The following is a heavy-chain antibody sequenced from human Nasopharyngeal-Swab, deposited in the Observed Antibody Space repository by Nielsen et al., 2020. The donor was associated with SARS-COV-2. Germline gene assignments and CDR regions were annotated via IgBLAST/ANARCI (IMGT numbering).Heavy chain of an antibody. D-gene: IGHD1-26*01. V-gene: IGHV3-21*01. CDR2: ISSSSSYI. CDR3: ASLPTVGATEDDAFGI. Sequence: GESLKISCAASGFTFSSYSMNWVRQAPGKGLEWVSSISSSSSYIYYADSVKGRFTISRDNAKNSLYLQMNSLRAEDTAVYYCASLPTVGATEDDAFGIWGQGTMVTVSS. J-gene: IGHJ3*02. CDR1: GFTFSSYS.